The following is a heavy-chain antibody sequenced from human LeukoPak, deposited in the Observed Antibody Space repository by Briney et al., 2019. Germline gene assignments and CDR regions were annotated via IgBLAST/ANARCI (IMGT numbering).Heavy chain of an antibody. D-gene: IGHD5-18*01. V-gene: IGHV4-61*01. J-gene: IGHJ4*02. Sequence: SETLSLTCTVSGVSVSSGSYYWSWIRQPPGKGLEWIGYIYYSGSTNYNPSLKSRVTISVDTSKNQFSLKLSSVTAADTAVYYCARYGYSYGDFDYWGQGTLVTVSS. CDR2: IYYSGST. CDR1: GVSVSSGSYY. CDR3: ARYGYSYGDFDY.